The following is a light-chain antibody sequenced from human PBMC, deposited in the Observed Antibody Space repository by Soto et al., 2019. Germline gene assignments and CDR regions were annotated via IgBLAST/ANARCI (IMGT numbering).Light chain of an antibody. Sequence: DIQMTQSPSSLSASVGDRVTITCRASQSISSYLYWYQQKPGKAPKLLIYAASSLQSGVPSMFSGSGSGTDFTLTISSLQPEDFATYYCQQSYSTRLTFGGGTQVEIK. CDR3: QQSYSTRLT. V-gene: IGKV1-39*01. CDR1: QSISSY. J-gene: IGKJ4*01. CDR2: AAS.